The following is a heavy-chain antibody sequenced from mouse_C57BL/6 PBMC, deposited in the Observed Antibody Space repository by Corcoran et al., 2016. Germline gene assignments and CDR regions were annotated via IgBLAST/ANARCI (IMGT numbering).Heavy chain of an antibody. CDR2: ISYDGSN. J-gene: IGHJ2*01. CDR1: GYSITSGYY. V-gene: IGHV3-6*01. CDR3: ARRGGPYYFDY. Sequence: DVQLQESGPGLVKPSQSLSLTCSVTGYSITSGYYWNWIRQFPGNKLEWMGYISYDGSNNYNPSLKNRISITRDTSKNQFFLKLNSVTTEDTATYYCARRGGPYYFDYWGQGTTLTVSS.